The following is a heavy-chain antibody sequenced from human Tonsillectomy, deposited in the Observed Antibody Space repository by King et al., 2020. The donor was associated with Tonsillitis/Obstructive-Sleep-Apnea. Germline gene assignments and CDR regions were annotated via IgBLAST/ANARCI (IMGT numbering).Heavy chain of an antibody. V-gene: IGHV2-70*04. CDR2: IDWDDDK. D-gene: IGHD5-12*01. CDR1: GFSLSTSGMS. CDR3: ARSPVATTYYYYYMDV. J-gene: IGHJ6*03. Sequence: VTLKESGPALVKPTQTLTLTCSFSGFSLSTSGMSVSWIRQPPGKALEWLARIDWDDDKCYSTSLKTRLTISKDTSKNQVVLTMTNMDPVDTATYYCARSPVATTYYYYYMDVWGKGTTVTVSS.